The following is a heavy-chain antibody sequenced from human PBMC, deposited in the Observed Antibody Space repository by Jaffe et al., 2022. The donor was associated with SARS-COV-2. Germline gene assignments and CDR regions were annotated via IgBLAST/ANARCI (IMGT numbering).Heavy chain of an antibody. J-gene: IGHJ4*02. CDR2: IYYSGST. V-gene: IGHV4-39*01. CDR3: AACSAGSCPLRY. Sequence: QLQLQESGPGLVKPSETLPLSCTVSGATISSSTYYWAWIRQPPGKGLEWIGSIYYSGSTHYNPSLKSRLTISVDTSKNQFSLNLSSATAADTAVYYCAACSAGSCPLRYWGQGTLVTVSS. D-gene: IGHD2-15*01. CDR1: GATISSSTYY.